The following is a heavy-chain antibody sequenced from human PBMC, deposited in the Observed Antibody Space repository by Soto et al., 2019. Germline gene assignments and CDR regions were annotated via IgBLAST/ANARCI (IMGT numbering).Heavy chain of an antibody. J-gene: IGHJ4*02. CDR3: ARLGGDYGDDGEYFDY. V-gene: IGHV1-8*01. CDR1: GYTLTSYD. Sequence: ASVKVSCKASGYTLTSYDINWVRQATGQGLEWMGWMNPNSGNTGYAQKLQGRVTMTRNTSISTAYMELSSLRSEDTAVYYCARLGGDYGDDGEYFDYWGQGTLVTVSS. D-gene: IGHD4-17*01. CDR2: MNPNSGNT.